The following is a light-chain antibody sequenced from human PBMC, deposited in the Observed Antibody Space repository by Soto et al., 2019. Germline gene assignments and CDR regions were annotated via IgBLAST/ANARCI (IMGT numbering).Light chain of an antibody. Sequence: EIVLTQSPVTLSLSPGERATLSCRASQSVFNNHIGWYQQKPGQAPXRXXYGASTRATGIPARFSGSESGTEFTLTISSLQSEDFAVYYCQQYNNWPPYTFGQGTRLEIK. J-gene: IGKJ5*01. CDR1: QSVFNN. V-gene: IGKV3-15*01. CDR2: GAS. CDR3: QQYNNWPPYT.